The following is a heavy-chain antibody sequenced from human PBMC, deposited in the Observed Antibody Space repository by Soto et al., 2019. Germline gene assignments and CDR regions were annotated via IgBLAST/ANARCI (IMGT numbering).Heavy chain of an antibody. CDR2: ISYDGSNK. V-gene: IGHV3-30-3*01. Sequence: GGSLRLSCAASGFTFSSYAMHWVRQAPGKGLEWVAVISYDGSNKYYADSVKGRFTISRDNSKNTLYLQMNSLRAEDTAVYYCATHFQYSSGFETNWGQGTLVTVS. J-gene: IGHJ4*02. CDR3: ATHFQYSSGFETN. CDR1: GFTFSSYA. D-gene: IGHD6-19*01.